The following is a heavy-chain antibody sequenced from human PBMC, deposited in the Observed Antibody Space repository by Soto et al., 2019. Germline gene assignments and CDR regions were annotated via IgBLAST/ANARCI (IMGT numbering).Heavy chain of an antibody. J-gene: IGHJ4*02. Sequence: EVQLVESGGGLVQPGGSLRLSCAVSGFTFNRHWMSWVRQTPGKGLEWVASIKEDGSEKSYVDSVKGRFTISRDNAKNAMSLQTSSLRVEATAVYHCVRPGWKPADSWGQGTLVTVSS. CDR3: VRPGWKPADS. D-gene: IGHD1-1*01. CDR1: GFTFNRHW. CDR2: IKEDGSEK. V-gene: IGHV3-7*01.